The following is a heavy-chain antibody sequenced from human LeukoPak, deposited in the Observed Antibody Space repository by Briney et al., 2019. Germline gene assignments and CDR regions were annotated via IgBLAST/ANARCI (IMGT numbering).Heavy chain of an antibody. CDR3: ARVPSVIDAFDI. J-gene: IGHJ3*02. V-gene: IGHV4-59*11. D-gene: IGHD2-21*01. CDR2: IYYTGST. Sequence: SETLSLTCTVSGGSISSHYWSWIRQPPGKGLEWIGNIYYTGSTYYNPSLKSRLTISVDTSKNHFSLRLSSMTAADTAVYYCARVPSVIDAFDIWGQGTMVTVSS. CDR1: GGSISSHY.